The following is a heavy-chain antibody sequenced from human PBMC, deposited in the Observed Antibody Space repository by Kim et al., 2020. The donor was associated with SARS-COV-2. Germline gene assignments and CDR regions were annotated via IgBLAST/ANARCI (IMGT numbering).Heavy chain of an antibody. Sequence: ASVKVSCKASGYTFTSYAMHWVRQAPGQRLEWMGWINAANGNTKYSQKFQGRVTITRDTSASTAYMELSSLRSEDTAVYYCARGLGGYYFDNWGQGTLVTVSS. D-gene: IGHD3-16*01. CDR3: ARGLGGYYFDN. CDR1: GYTFTSYA. V-gene: IGHV1-3*01. J-gene: IGHJ4*02. CDR2: INAANGNT.